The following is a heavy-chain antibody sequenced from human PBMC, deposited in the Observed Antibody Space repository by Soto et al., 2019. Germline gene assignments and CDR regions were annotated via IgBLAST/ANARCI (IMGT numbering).Heavy chain of an antibody. Sequence: SETLSLTCTVAGGSLRSYCCTRIRQPPGKGLEWLGYIFYSGSTFYNPSLKSRVTISIHTSKSQFSLQLTSVTAADTAVYYCARGAADTAMVDSWGQGTLVPVSS. CDR1: GGSLRSYC. V-gene: IGHV4-59*01. J-gene: IGHJ4*02. CDR3: ARGAADTAMVDS. D-gene: IGHD5-18*01. CDR2: IFYSGST.